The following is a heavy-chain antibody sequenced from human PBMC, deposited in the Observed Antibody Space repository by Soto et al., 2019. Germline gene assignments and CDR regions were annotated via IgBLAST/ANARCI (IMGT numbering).Heavy chain of an antibody. CDR2: ISYDGSNQ. V-gene: IGHV3-30*18. CDR3: AKDKPAAGSQWLVPI. D-gene: IGHD6-19*01. CDR1: GFTFNIYG. J-gene: IGHJ4*02. Sequence: PGGSLRLSCAASGFTFNIYGMHWVRQAPDKGLEWVALISYDGSNQYYADSVRGRFTISRDNSKNTLYLQLNSLGGQDTAVYYCAKDKPAAGSQWLVPIWGRGTLVTVSS.